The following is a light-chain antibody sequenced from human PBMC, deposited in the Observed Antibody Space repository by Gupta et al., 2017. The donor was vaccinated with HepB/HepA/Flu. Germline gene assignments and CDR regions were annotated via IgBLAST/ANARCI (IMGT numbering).Light chain of an antibody. Sequence: APTQLSPCSGPPAQSITISCTGTSSYVGGYNYVSWYQQHPGKAPKLMIYDVSNRPSGVSNRFSGCKSGNTASLTISGLQAEDEAEYYCSSYTSSSTRLVFGGGTKLTVL. J-gene: IGLJ2*01. CDR3: SSYTSSSTRLV. CDR1: SSYVGGYNY. V-gene: IGLV2-14*03. CDR2: DVS.